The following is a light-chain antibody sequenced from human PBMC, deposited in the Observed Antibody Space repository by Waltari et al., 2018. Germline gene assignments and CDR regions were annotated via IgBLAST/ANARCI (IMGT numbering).Light chain of an antibody. Sequence: IRMTQSPSSLSASTGDRVTITCRASQGISSYLTWYQQKPGKAPKLLIYAASTLQSGVPSRFSGSGSGTDFTLTISCLQSEDFATYYCQQYYSYPRTFGQGTKLEIK. J-gene: IGKJ2*01. CDR2: AAS. CDR3: QQYYSYPRT. CDR1: QGISSY. V-gene: IGKV1-8*01.